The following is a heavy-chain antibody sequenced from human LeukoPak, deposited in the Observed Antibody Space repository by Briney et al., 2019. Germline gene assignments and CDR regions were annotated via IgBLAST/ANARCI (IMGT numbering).Heavy chain of an antibody. CDR3: ARALATIKGGSDY. J-gene: IGHJ4*02. CDR2: IYSGGST. Sequence: GGSLRLSCAASGFTVSSNYMSWVRQAPGKGLGWVSVIYSGGSTYYADSVKGRFTISRDNAKNSLYLQMNSLRAEDTAVYYCARALATIKGGSDYWGQGTLVTVSS. V-gene: IGHV3-66*01. CDR1: GFTVSSNY. D-gene: IGHD5-12*01.